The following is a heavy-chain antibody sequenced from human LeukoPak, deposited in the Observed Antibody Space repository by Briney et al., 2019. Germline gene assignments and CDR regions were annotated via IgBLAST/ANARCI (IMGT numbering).Heavy chain of an antibody. CDR3: ARLRGRLAARPWAYSS. V-gene: IGHV4-34*01. D-gene: IGHD6-6*01. Sequence: SETLSLTCAVYGGSFSGYYLSWIRQPPGKGLEWIGEINHSGSTNYNPSLKSRVTISVDTSKNQFSLKLSSVTAADTAVYYCARLRGRLAARPWAYSSWGQGTLVTVSS. CDR1: GGSFSGYY. CDR2: INHSGST. J-gene: IGHJ5*02.